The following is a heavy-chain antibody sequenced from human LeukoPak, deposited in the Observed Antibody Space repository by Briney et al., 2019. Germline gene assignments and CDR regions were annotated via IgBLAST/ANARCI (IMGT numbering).Heavy chain of an antibody. J-gene: IGHJ4*02. Sequence: GGSLRLSCAASGFTFSDYYMSWIRQAPEKGLEWVSYISSSGSTIYYADSVKGRFTISRDNAKKSLYLQMHWRRAEDTAVYYCASPAAGSSGNSYGFSHWGQGTLVTVSS. D-gene: IGHD5-18*01. CDR1: GFTFSDYY. CDR3: ASPAAGSSGNSYGFSH. CDR2: ISSSGSTI. V-gene: IGHV3-11*04.